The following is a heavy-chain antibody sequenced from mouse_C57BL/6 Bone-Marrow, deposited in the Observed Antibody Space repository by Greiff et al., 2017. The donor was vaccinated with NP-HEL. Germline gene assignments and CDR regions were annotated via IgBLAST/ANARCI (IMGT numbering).Heavy chain of an antibody. CDR2: IYPGSGRT. D-gene: IGHD1-1*01. CDR1: GYTFTSYW. V-gene: IGHV1-55*01. CDR3: ARGGVYYYDSRAWFAY. Sequence: QVQLQQPGAELVKPGASVKMSCKASGYTFTSYWITWVKQRPGQGLEWIGDIYPGSGRTNYNEKFKSKATLTVDTSSITAYMQLSSLTSEHSAVYYCARGGVYYYDSRAWFAYWGQGTLVTVSA. J-gene: IGHJ3*01.